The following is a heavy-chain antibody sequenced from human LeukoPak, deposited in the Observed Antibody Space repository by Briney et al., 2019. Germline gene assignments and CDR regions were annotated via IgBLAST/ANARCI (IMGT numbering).Heavy chain of an antibody. CDR1: GGSISSSSYY. D-gene: IGHD3-3*01. J-gene: IGHJ5*02. Sequence: SETLSLTCTVSGGSISSSSYYWGWLRQPPGKGLEWIGSIYYSGSTYYNPSLKSRVTISVDTSKNQFSLKLSSVTAADTAVYYCARLERRITIFGVVIGWFDPWGQGTLVTVSS. CDR3: ARLERRITIFGVVIGWFDP. CDR2: IYYSGST. V-gene: IGHV4-39*01.